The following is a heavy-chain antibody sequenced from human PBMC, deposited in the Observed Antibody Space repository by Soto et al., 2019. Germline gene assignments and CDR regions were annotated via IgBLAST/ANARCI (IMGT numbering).Heavy chain of an antibody. Sequence: SETLSLTCTVSGGSISSGGYYWSWIRQHPGKGLEWIGYIYYSGSTYYNPSLKSRVTISVDTSKNQFSLKLSSVTAADTAVYYCARRNMEPLDAFDIWGQGTMVTVSS. D-gene: IGHD1-26*01. J-gene: IGHJ3*02. CDR1: GGSISSGGYY. CDR2: IYYSGST. CDR3: ARRNMEPLDAFDI. V-gene: IGHV4-39*01.